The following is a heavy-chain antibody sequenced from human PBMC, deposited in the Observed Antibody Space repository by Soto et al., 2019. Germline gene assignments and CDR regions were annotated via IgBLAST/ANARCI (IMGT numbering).Heavy chain of an antibody. D-gene: IGHD6-6*01. CDR3: ARAQSSIAARSTDD. CDR1: GGTFSSYT. J-gene: IGHJ4*02. Sequence: SVKVSCKASGGTFSSYTISWVRQAPGQGLEWMGRIIPILGIANYAQKFQGRVTITADKSTSTAYMELSSLRSEDTAVYYCARAQSSIAARSTDDWGQGTLVNLSS. CDR2: IIPILGIA. V-gene: IGHV1-69*02.